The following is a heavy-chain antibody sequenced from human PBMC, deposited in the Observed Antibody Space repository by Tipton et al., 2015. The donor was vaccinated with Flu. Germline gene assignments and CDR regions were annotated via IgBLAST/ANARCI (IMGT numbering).Heavy chain of an antibody. Sequence: TLSLTCTVSGGSIGSFYWNWIRQPPGKGLEWIGYIYNNAYTKYNPSLESRVAISVDTSKKQFSLQLKSVTAADTAVYYCARDPSLGMPDYFDSWGQGILVTASS. CDR1: GGSIGSFY. V-gene: IGHV4-4*08. CDR3: ARDPSLGMPDYFDS. D-gene: IGHD2-2*01. CDR2: IYNNAYT. J-gene: IGHJ4*02.